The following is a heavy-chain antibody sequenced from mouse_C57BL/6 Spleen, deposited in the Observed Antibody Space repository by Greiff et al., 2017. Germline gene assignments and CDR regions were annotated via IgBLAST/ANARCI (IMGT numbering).Heavy chain of an antibody. J-gene: IGHJ4*01. V-gene: IGHV1-15*01. Sequence: QVQLKESGAELVRPGASVTLSCKASGYTFTDYEMHWVKQTPVHGLEWIGAIDPETGGTAYNQKFKGKAILTADKSSSTAYMELRSLTSEDSAVYYCTREYYALYYAMDYWGQGTSVTVSS. CDR3: TREYYALYYAMDY. CDR2: IDPETGGT. CDR1: GYTFTDYE. D-gene: IGHD1-1*01.